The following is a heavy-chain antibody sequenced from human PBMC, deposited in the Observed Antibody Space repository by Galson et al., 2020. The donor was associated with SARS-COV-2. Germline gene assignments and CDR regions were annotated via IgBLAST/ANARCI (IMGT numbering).Heavy chain of an antibody. D-gene: IGHD1-7*01. V-gene: IGHV1-46*01. CDR3: ARKGGTYYFEA. CDR2: INPTGAST. J-gene: IGHJ4*02. CDR1: GYTFTSYY. Sequence: ASVNVSCKASGYTFTSYYLHWVRQAPGQGLEWMGIINPTGASTSYAQKFQGRVTMTSDTSTRTVYMELSSLRSEDTAVYFCARKGGTYYFEAWGQGTLVTGSS.